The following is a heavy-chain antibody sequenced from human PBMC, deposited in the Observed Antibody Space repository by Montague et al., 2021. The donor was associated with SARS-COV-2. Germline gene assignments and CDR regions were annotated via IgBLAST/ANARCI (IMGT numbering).Heavy chain of an antibody. Sequence: CAISGDSVSSNSAAWNWIRQSPSRGLEWLGRTYYRSKWYNEYAVSVKSRITINPDTSKNQFSLQLNSVTPEDTAVYYCARGLWFGKLLSLYYYYGMDVWGQGTTVTVSS. D-gene: IGHD3-10*01. V-gene: IGHV6-1*01. CDR2: TYYRSKWYN. CDR3: ARGLWFGKLLSLYYYYGMDV. J-gene: IGHJ6*02. CDR1: GDSVSSNSAA.